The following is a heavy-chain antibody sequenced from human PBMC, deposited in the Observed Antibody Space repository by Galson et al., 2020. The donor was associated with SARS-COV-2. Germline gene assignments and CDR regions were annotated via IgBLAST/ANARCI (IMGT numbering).Heavy chain of an antibody. J-gene: IGHJ6*02. D-gene: IGHD3-22*01. CDR2: ISYDGSNK. CDR3: ARVGGDYDSSGYFPYYYYYGMDV. Sequence: GGSLRLSCAASGFTFSSYAMHWVRQAPGKGLEWVEVISYDGSNKYYADSVKGRFTISRDNSKNTLYLQMNSLRAEDTAVYYCARVGGDYDSSGYFPYYYYYGMDVWGQGTTVTVSS. CDR1: GFTFSSYA. V-gene: IGHV3-30*04.